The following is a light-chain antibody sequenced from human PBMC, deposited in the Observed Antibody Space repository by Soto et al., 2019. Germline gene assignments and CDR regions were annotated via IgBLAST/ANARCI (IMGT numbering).Light chain of an antibody. Sequence: QSVLTQSPSASASLRASVKLTCTLSSGHSSYAIAWHQQQPEKGPRYLMKLNSDGSHSKGDGIPDRFSGSSSGAERYLTISSLQSEDEADYYCQTWGTGIRVFGGGTKLTV. V-gene: IGLV4-69*01. J-gene: IGLJ3*02. CDR2: LNSDGSH. CDR3: QTWGTGIRV. CDR1: SGHSSYA.